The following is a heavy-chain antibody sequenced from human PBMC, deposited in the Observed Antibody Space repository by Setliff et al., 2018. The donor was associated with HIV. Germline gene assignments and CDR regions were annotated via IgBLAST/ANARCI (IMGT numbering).Heavy chain of an antibody. J-gene: IGHJ4*02. CDR2: INHSGST. CDR1: GGSFSGFY. D-gene: IGHD3-10*01. CDR3: ARHARRSDDSWFAQAYSFNY. V-gene: IGHV4-34*01. Sequence: SETLSLTCAVYGGSFSGFYWNWIRQPPGKGLEWIVEINHSGSTNYNPSLKSRVTISVDTSKNYLSLKVTSVSAADAATYFCARHARRSDDSWFAQAYSFNYWGQGALVTVSS.